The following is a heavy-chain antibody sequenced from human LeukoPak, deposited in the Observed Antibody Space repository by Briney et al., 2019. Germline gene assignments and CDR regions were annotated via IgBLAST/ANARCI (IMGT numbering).Heavy chain of an antibody. CDR3: ARVRGYDILTGNLYYYYYMDV. V-gene: IGHV3-48*04. CDR1: GFTFSRYS. D-gene: IGHD3-9*01. J-gene: IGHJ6*03. Sequence: GGSLRLSCAASGFTFSRYSMNWVRQAPGKGLEWVSYISSSGSTIYYADSVKGRFTISRDNAKNSLYLQMNSLRAEDTAVYYCARVRGYDILTGNLYYYYYMDVWGKGTTVTISS. CDR2: ISSSGSTI.